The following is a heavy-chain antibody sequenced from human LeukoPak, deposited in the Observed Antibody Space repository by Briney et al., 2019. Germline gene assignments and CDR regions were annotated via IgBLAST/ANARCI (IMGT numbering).Heavy chain of an antibody. J-gene: IGHJ4*02. V-gene: IGHV4-39*01. CDR2: IYYSGST. D-gene: IGHD3-3*01. CDR3: ARHVDFWSGTGGYFDY. Sequence: SETLSLTCTVSGGSISSSSYYWGWVRQPPGKGLEWIGSIYYSGSTYYNPSLKSRVTISVDTSKNQFSLKLSSVTAADTAVYYCARHVDFWSGTGGYFDYWGQGTLVTVSS. CDR1: GGSISSSSYY.